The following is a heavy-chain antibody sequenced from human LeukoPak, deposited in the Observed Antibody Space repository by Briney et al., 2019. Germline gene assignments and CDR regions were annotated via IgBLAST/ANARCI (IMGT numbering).Heavy chain of an antibody. CDR2: ISSSSSYI. Sequence: GGSLRLSCAASGFTFSSYSMTWVRQAPGKGLEWVSSISSSSSYIYYADSVKGRFTISRDNAKNSLYLQMNSLRAEDTAVYYCARDRGYGDHYYYYAMDVWGQGTTVTVSS. V-gene: IGHV3-21*01. D-gene: IGHD4-17*01. CDR1: GFTFSSYS. CDR3: ARDRGYGDHYYYYAMDV. J-gene: IGHJ6*02.